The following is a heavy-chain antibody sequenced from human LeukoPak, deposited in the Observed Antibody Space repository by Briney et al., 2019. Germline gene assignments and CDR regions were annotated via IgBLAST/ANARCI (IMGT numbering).Heavy chain of an antibody. Sequence: SETLSLTCTVSGGSISSGSYYWSWIRQPAGKGLEWIGRIYTSGSTNYNPSLKSRVTISVDTSKNQSSLKLSSVTAADTAVYYCARDSKAPGYFDYWGQGTLVTVSS. CDR3: ARDSKAPGYFDY. D-gene: IGHD3-10*01. V-gene: IGHV4-61*02. CDR2: IYTSGST. CDR1: GGSISSGSYY. J-gene: IGHJ4*02.